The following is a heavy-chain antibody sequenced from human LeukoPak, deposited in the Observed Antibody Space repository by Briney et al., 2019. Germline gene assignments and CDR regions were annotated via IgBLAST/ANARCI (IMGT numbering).Heavy chain of an antibody. CDR2: ISSSSTI. V-gene: IGHV3-48*02. Sequence: GGSLSLPCAVSGFTFSSYSMNWVRQAPGKGLEWVSHISSSSTIYYADSVKGRFTISRDNAKNSLYLQMNSLRDEDTAVYYCARDRGYGDYVGAFDIWGQGTMVTVSS. D-gene: IGHD4-17*01. CDR3: ARDRGYGDYVGAFDI. CDR1: GFTFSSYS. J-gene: IGHJ3*02.